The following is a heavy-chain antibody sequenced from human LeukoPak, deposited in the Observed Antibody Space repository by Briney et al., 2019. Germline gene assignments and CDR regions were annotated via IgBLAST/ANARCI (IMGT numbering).Heavy chain of an antibody. Sequence: SETLSLTCTVSGGSISSYYWSWIRQPPGKGLEWIGYIYYSGSTNYNPSLKSRVTISVDTSKNQFSLKLSSVTAADTAVYYCARWFGEPTNWFDPWGQGTLATVSS. V-gene: IGHV4-59*08. J-gene: IGHJ5*02. CDR1: GGSISSYY. CDR3: ARWFGEPTNWFDP. CDR2: IYYSGST. D-gene: IGHD3-10*01.